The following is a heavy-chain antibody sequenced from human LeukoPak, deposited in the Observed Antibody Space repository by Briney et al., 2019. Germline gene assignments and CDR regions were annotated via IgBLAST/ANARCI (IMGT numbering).Heavy chain of an antibody. CDR2: IYYSGST. CDR3: ASFLAGYFDY. J-gene: IGHJ4*02. V-gene: IGHV4-39*01. D-gene: IGHD3-9*01. Sequence: PSETLSLTCTLSGGSISSSSYYWGWIRQPPGKGLEWIGSIYYSGSTYYNPSLKSRVTISVDTSKNQFSLKLSSVTAADTAVYYCASFLAGYFDYWGQGTLVTVSS. CDR1: GGSISSSSYY.